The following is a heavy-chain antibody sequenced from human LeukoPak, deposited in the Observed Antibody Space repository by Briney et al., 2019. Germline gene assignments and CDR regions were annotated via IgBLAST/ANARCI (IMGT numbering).Heavy chain of an antibody. V-gene: IGHV3-20*01. J-gene: IGHJ6*02. CDR1: GFTFDDYG. Sequence: PGGSLRLSCAASGFTFDDYGMSWVRQAPGKGLEWVSGINWNGGSTGYADSVKGRFTISRDNAKNSLYLQMNSLRAEDTAWYDCARRGFGELAGYYYYYGIDVWGQGTTVTVSS. CDR2: INWNGGST. CDR3: ARRGFGELAGYYYYYGIDV. D-gene: IGHD3-10*01.